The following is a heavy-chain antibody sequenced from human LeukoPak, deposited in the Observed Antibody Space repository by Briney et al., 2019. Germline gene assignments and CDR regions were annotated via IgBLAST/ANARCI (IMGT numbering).Heavy chain of an antibody. D-gene: IGHD2-15*01. CDR2: INLKSGNT. CDR1: GYTFTRYD. J-gene: IGHJ4*01. Sequence: GASVKVSCKASGYTFTRYDINWVRQATGQGLEWMGWINLKSGNTGHAQKFQGRVTITRDTSISTVYLELSSLRSEDTALYFCTRVDGSPDY. V-gene: IGHV1-8*03. CDR3: TRVDGSPDY.